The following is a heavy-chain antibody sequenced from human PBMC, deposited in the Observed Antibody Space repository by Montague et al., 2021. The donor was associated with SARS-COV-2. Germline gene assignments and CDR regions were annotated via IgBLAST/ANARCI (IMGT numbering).Heavy chain of an antibody. CDR3: ARHALGYFDGLNGGYFDY. J-gene: IGHJ4*02. D-gene: IGHD3-9*01. V-gene: IGHV4-59*08. CDR1: GGSISSYY. CDR2: INYSGST. Sequence: SETLSLTCTVSGGSISSYYWSWIRQPPGKGLEWIGYINYSGSTNYNPSLKSRVTISIDTSKNQFSLKLSSVTAADTAVYYCARHALGYFDGLNGGYFDYWGQGTLVTVSS.